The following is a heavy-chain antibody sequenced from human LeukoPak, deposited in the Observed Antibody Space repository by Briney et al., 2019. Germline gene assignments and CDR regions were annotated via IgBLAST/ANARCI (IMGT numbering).Heavy chain of an antibody. CDR2: IYYSGST. D-gene: IGHD3-22*01. Sequence: PSQTLSLTCAVSGGSISSGGYSWSWIRQPPGKGLEWIGYIYYSGSTYYNPSLKSRVTISVDTSKNQFSLKLSSVTAADTAVYYCARATYYYHSSGFNFDYWGQGTLVTVSS. V-gene: IGHV4-30-4*07. CDR3: ARATYYYHSSGFNFDY. CDR1: GGSISSGGYS. J-gene: IGHJ4*02.